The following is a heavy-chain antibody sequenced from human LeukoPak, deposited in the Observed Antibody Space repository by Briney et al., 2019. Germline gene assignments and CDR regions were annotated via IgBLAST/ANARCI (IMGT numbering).Heavy chain of an antibody. CDR1: GGTFSSYA. V-gene: IGHV1-69*05. CDR3: ARDEGDGYNWNY. CDR2: IIPIFGTA. Sequence: SVKVSCKASGGTFSSYAISWVRQAPGQGLEWMGGIIPIFGTANYAQKFQGRVTITTDESTSTAYMELSSLRSEDTAVYYCARDEGDGYNWNYWGQGTLVTVSS. D-gene: IGHD5-24*01. J-gene: IGHJ4*02.